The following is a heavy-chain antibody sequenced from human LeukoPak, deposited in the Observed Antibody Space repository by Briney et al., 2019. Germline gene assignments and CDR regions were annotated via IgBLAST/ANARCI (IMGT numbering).Heavy chain of an antibody. V-gene: IGHV4-34*01. J-gene: IGHJ4*02. Sequence: PSETLSLTCAVYGGSFSGYYWSWLRQPPGKGLEWIGEINHSGSTNYNPSLKSRVTISVDRSKNQFSLKLSSVTAADMAVYYCARAIPFTDYWGQGTLVTVSS. CDR3: ARAIPFTDY. D-gene: IGHD2-2*02. CDR1: GGSFSGYY. CDR2: INHSGST.